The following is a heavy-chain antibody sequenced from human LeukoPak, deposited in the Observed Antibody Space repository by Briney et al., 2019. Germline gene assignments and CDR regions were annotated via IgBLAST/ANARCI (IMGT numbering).Heavy chain of an antibody. CDR3: ILTTVATSIEY. J-gene: IGHJ4*02. D-gene: IGHD4-23*01. V-gene: IGHV3-53*01. Sequence: HPGGSLRLSCAVSGLTDNNHHVNWVRQAPGKGLEWVSVLHNTVRLHHAVSVNGRLTISSDTYKHTVYLQMNGLRAEDTAVYYRILTTVATSIEYWGPGTLVTVSP. CDR2: LHNTVRL. CDR1: GLTDNNHH.